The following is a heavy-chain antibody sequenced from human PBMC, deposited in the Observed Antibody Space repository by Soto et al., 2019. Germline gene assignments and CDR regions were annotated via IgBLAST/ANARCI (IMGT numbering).Heavy chain of an antibody. Sequence: QVHLVQSGAEVKKPGASMKVSCKGSGYDFTTYGITWVRQAPGQGIEWMAWISAHNGNTDYAQKLQGRVTVTGDTSTSTACMELRGLRSDDTAVYYCARGRYGDYWGQGALVTVSS. CDR2: ISAHNGNT. J-gene: IGHJ4*02. V-gene: IGHV1-18*01. CDR1: GYDFTTYG. CDR3: ARGRYGDY. D-gene: IGHD1-1*01.